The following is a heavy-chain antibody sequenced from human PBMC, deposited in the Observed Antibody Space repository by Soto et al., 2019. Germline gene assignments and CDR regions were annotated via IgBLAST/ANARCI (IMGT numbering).Heavy chain of an antibody. CDR1: GLSRSRSGKW. V-gene: IGHV2-70*11. CDR2: IDWDDDK. D-gene: IGHD6-6*01. Sequence: SGSTLVGPPRDITISCTFPGLSRSRSGKWVSGVRRTTVKALEWLARIDWDDDKYYSTSLKTRLTISKDTSKNQVAPTMTNMDPVDTATYYCAPIRYSSSLDYWGQETLVTVSS. CDR3: APIRYSSSLDY. J-gene: IGHJ4*02.